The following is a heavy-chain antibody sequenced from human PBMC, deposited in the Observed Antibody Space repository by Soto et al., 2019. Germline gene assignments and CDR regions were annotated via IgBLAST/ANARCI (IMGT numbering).Heavy chain of an antibody. D-gene: IGHD5-12*01. CDR2: ISYDGSNK. J-gene: IGHJ3*02. CDR1: GFTFSSYA. V-gene: IGHV3-30-3*01. Sequence: QVQLVESGGGVVQPGRSLRLSCAASGFTFSSYAMHWVRQAPGKGLEWVAVISYDGSNKYYADSVKGRFTISRDNSKNTLYLQMNSLRAEDTAVYYCARDPSGRWLQFHHAFDIWGLGTMVTVSS. CDR3: ARDPSGRWLQFHHAFDI.